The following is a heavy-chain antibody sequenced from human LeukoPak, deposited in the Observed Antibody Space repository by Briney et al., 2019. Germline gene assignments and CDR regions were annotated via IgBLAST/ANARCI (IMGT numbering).Heavy chain of an antibody. Sequence: PGGSLRLSCAASGFTFSSYAMSWVRQAPGKGLEWVSAISGSGGSTYYAGSVKGRFTISRDNSKNTLYLQMNSLRAEDTAVYYCAKSLSRWSYYDILTGYYTRDYWGQGTLVTVSS. D-gene: IGHD3-9*01. CDR1: GFTFSSYA. CDR3: AKSLSRWSYYDILTGYYTRDY. J-gene: IGHJ4*02. V-gene: IGHV3-23*01. CDR2: ISGSGGST.